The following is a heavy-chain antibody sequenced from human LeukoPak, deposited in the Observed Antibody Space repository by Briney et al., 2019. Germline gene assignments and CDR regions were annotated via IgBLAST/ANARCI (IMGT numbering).Heavy chain of an antibody. D-gene: IGHD6-19*01. CDR1: GFDFSNYV. Sequence: PPGGSLRLSCVASGFDFSNYVMSWVRQAPGKGLEWVSGISDSGHITYYTDSLKGRFTISRDNSKKMLFLQLNSLRVEDTAVYYCAKTPRAVSGHYYGMDVWGRGTTVTVSS. V-gene: IGHV3-23*01. J-gene: IGHJ6*02. CDR3: AKTPRAVSGHYYGMDV. CDR2: ISDSGHIT.